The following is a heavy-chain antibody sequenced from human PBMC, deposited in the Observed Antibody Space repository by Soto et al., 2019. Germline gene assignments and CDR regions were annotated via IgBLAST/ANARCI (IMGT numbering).Heavy chain of an antibody. J-gene: IGHJ3*02. CDR2: IYYSGST. CDR3: ARAGRDGYNYWAFDI. Sequence: SETLSLTCTVSGGSITSYYWNWIRQPPGKGLEWIGYIYYSGSTNYNPSLKSRLTISVDTSKNQFSLRLSSVTAADTAVYYCARAGRDGYNYWAFDIWGQGTMVTVSS. D-gene: IGHD5-12*01. CDR1: GGSITSYY. V-gene: IGHV4-59*01.